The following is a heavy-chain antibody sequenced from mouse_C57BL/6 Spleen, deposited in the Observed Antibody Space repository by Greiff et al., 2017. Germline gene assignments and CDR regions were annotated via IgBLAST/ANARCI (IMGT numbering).Heavy chain of an antibody. J-gene: IGHJ2*01. CDR2: IYPRSGNT. CDR3: ARGDGNYPSY. V-gene: IGHV1-81*01. CDR1: GYTFTSYG. Sequence: VQLQQSGAELARPGASVKLSCKASGYTFTSYGISWVKQRTGQGLEWIGEIYPRSGNTYYNEKFKGKATLTADKSSSTAYMELRSLTSEDSAVYFCARGDGNYPSYWGQGTTLTVSS. D-gene: IGHD2-1*01.